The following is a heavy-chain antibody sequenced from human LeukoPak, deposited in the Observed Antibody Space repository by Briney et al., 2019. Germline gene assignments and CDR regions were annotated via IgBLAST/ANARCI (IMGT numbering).Heavy chain of an antibody. CDR2: IRSKAYGGTT. J-gene: IGHJ4*02. Sequence: GRSLRLSCTAPGFTFGDYAMSWFRQAPGKGLEWVGFIRSKAYGGTTEYAASVKGRFTISRDDSKSIAYLQMNSLETEDTAVYYCTRARGIVWFGELLPYYFDYWGQGTLVTVSS. V-gene: IGHV3-49*03. CDR3: TRARGIVWFGELLPYYFDY. CDR1: GFTFGDYA. D-gene: IGHD3-10*01.